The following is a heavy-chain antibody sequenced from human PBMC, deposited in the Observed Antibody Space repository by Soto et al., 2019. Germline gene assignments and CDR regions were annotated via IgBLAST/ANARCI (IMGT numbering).Heavy chain of an antibody. CDR2: IYYSGST. Sequence: SETLSLTCTVSGGSISSSSYYWGWIRQPPGKGLECIGSIYYSGSTYYNPSLKSRVTISVDTSKNQFSLKLSSVTAADTAVYYCGRVVEGATRHTDPDSWGQGILVT. J-gene: IGHJ5*01. CDR3: GRVVEGATRHTDPDS. CDR1: GGSISSSSYY. D-gene: IGHD2-21*01. V-gene: IGHV4-39*01.